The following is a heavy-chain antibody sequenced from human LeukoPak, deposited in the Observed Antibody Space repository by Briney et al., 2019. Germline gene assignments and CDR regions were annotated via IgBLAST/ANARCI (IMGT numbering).Heavy chain of an antibody. CDR3: TTETGFWSGYDPYYYYGMDV. CDR1: RFTFSSYW. J-gene: IGHJ6*02. V-gene: IGHV3-15*01. Sequence: PGGSLRLSCAASRFTFSSYWMSWVRQAPGKGLEWVGRIKSKTDGGTTDYAAPVKGRFTISRDDSKNTLYLQMNSLKTEDTAVYYCTTETGFWSGYDPYYYYGMDVWGQGTTVTVSS. CDR2: IKSKTDGGTT. D-gene: IGHD3-3*01.